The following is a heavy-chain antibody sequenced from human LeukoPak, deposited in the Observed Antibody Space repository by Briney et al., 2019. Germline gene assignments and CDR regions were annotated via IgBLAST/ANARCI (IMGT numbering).Heavy chain of an antibody. CDR3: AKGDSGYYTFFDY. Sequence: PAGSLRLSCAASGFSVSNTYMSWVRQAPGKGLEWVSIIYSGGNTYYADSVKGRFTISRDNSKNTLYLQMNSLRAEGTALYYCAKGDSGYYTFFDYWVEGTMVSVCS. J-gene: IGHJ4*02. D-gene: IGHD3-22*01. CDR1: GFSVSNTY. V-gene: IGHV3-53*05. CDR2: IYSGGNT.